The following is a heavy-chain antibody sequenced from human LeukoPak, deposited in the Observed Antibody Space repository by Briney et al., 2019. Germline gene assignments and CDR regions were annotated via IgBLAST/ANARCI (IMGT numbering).Heavy chain of an antibody. CDR1: GFTFTSSA. J-gene: IGHJ5*02. V-gene: IGHV1-58*01. Sequence: SVKVSCKASGFTFTSSAVQWVRQARGQRLEWIGWIVVGSGNTNYAQKFQERVTITRDMSTSTAYMELSSLRSEDTAVYYCGRGYNWNDVGTLNWFDPWGQGTLVTVSS. CDR2: IVVGSGNT. CDR3: GRGYNWNDVGTLNWFDP. D-gene: IGHD1-20*01.